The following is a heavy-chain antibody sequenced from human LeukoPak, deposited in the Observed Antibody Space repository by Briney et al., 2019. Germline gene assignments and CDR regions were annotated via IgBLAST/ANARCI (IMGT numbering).Heavy chain of an antibody. CDR3: ARGGYSGRPVGY. Sequence: ASVKVSCKASGYTFTSYYMHWVRQAPGQGLEWMGIINPSGVSTSYAQKFQGRVTMTRDTSTSTVYMGLSSLRSEDTAVYYCARGGYSGRPVGYWGQGTLVTVSS. CDR1: GYTFTSYY. CDR2: INPSGVST. J-gene: IGHJ4*02. V-gene: IGHV1-46*01. D-gene: IGHD1-26*01.